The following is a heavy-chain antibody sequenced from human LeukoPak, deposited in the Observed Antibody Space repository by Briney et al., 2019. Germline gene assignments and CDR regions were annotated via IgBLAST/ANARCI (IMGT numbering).Heavy chain of an antibody. J-gene: IGHJ4*02. V-gene: IGHV3-23*01. D-gene: IGHD3-22*01. CDR3: AKDQITMIVEPGDY. CDR1: GFTFSSYA. CDR2: LSGSGTTT. Sequence: GGSLRLSCAASGFTFSSYAMSWVRQAPGKGLEWVSILSGSGTTTYYADSVKGRFTISRDNSKNTLYLQMNSLRAEDTAVYYCAKDQITMIVEPGDYWGQGTLVTVSS.